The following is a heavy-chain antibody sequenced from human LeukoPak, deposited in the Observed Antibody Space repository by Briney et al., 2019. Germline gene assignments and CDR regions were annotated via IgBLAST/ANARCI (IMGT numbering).Heavy chain of an antibody. D-gene: IGHD2/OR15-2a*01. CDR3: GRGKYSYYYGTDV. CDR2: ISGYIGKT. CDR1: GFTFGSFC. Sequence: ASVKVSCTASGFTFGSFCISWVRQAPGQGLEWMGWISGYIGKTKYAQKFQGRVTMTTDTSTSTAYMELNRLRSDDTAVYYCGRGKYSYYYGTDVWGQGTTVTVSS. V-gene: IGHV1-18*04. J-gene: IGHJ6*02.